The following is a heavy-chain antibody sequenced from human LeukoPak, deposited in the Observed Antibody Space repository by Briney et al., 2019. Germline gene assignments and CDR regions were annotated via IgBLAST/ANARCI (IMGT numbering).Heavy chain of an antibody. V-gene: IGHV4-59*01. CDR3: ARSPAAAVNRGDY. Sequence: PSETLSLTCTVSGGSISSYYWSWIRQPPGKGLEWIGYIYYSGSTNYNPSLKSRVTISVDTSKNQFSLKLSSVTAADTAVYYCARSPAAAVNRGDYWGQGTLVTVSS. D-gene: IGHD6-13*01. CDR1: GGSISSYY. J-gene: IGHJ4*02. CDR2: IYYSGST.